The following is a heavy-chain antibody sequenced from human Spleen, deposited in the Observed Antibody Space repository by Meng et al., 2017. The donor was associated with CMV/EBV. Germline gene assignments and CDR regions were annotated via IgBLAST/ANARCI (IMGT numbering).Heavy chain of an antibody. CDR2: INPNSGAT. Sequence: ASVKVSCKASGYTFTGYYVHWVRQAPGQGLEWMGWINPNSGATDCAQKFQGRVTLTRDTSITTVYMEMSRLRSNDTAVYFCVRIALRPGAYGMDVWGQGTTVTVSS. CDR3: VRIALRPGAYGMDV. CDR1: GYTFTGYY. D-gene: IGHD2-21*01. J-gene: IGHJ6*02. V-gene: IGHV1-2*02.